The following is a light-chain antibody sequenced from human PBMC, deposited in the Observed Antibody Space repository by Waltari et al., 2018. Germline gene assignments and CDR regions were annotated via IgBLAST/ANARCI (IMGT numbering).Light chain of an antibody. J-gene: IGLJ3*02. CDR1: SSDIGGYNY. V-gene: IGLV2-8*01. Sequence: QSALTQPPSASGSPGQPVTISCTGTSSDIGGYNYVSWYQQHPGKAPKLMIYEVTKRPSVVPDRFSASKSGNTASLTVSGLQAEDEADYYCSSFAGSTNWVFGGGTKLTVL. CDR3: SSFAGSTNWV. CDR2: EVT.